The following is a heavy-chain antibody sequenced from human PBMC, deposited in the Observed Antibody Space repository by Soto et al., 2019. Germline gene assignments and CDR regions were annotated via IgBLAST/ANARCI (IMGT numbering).Heavy chain of an antibody. D-gene: IGHD2-2*01. Sequence: QVQLVQSGAEVKKPGASVKVSCKSSGYTFTSHDINWMRQATGQGLEWMGWMNPNSGHTNYAQKFQGRVTMTRDTSISPAYMELTSLRSEDTAIYYCASDMSTTWGQGTLVTVSS. CDR3: ASDMSTT. CDR2: MNPNSGHT. CDR1: GYTFTSHD. V-gene: IGHV1-8*01. J-gene: IGHJ5*02.